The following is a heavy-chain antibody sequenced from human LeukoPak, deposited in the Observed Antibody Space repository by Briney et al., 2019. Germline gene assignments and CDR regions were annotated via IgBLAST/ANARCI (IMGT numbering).Heavy chain of an antibody. Sequence: ASVKVSCKASGYTFTSYYMRWVRQAPGQGLEWMGIINPSGGSTSYAQKFQGRVTMTRDTSTCTVYMELSSLRSEDTAVYYCARDLANWNFDYWGQGTLVTVSS. CDR1: GYTFTSYY. CDR3: ARDLANWNFDY. V-gene: IGHV1-46*01. CDR2: INPSGGST. D-gene: IGHD1-1*01. J-gene: IGHJ4*02.